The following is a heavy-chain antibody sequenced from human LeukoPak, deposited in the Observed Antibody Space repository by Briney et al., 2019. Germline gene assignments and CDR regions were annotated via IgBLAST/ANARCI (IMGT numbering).Heavy chain of an antibody. J-gene: IGHJ6*02. Sequence: GGSLRLSCAASGFTFSSYWMHWVRQAPGKGLVWVSRINSDGSGTSYADSVKGRFTISRDNAKNTLYLQMNSLRAEDTAVYYCARETYSYGYSYYYYGMDVWGQGTTVTVSS. CDR2: INSDGSGT. D-gene: IGHD5-18*01. V-gene: IGHV3-74*01. CDR1: GFTFSSYW. CDR3: ARETYSYGYSYYYYGMDV.